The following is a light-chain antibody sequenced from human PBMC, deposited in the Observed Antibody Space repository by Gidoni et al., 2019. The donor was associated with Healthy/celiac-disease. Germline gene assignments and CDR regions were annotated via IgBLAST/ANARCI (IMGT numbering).Light chain of an antibody. V-gene: IGKV1-13*02. CDR2: DAS. CDR3: QQFNSYPRLT. J-gene: IGKJ4*01. CDR1: QGISSA. Sequence: AIQLTQSPSSLSASVGDRVTITCRASQGISSALAWYQQKPGKAPKLLIYDASSLESGVPSRFSGSGSGTDFTLTISSLQPEDFATYYCQQFNSYPRLTFGGXTKVEIK.